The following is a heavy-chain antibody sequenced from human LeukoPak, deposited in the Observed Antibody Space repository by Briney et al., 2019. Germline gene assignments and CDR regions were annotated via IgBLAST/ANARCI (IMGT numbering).Heavy chain of an antibody. CDR2: ISGSGGST. CDR3: AKPSHLLRFLEWLSPFDY. V-gene: IGHV3-23*01. D-gene: IGHD3-3*01. J-gene: IGHJ4*02. Sequence: PGGSLRLSCAASGFTFSSYAMSWVRQAPGKGLEWVSAISGSGGSTYYADSVKGRFTISRDNSKNTLYLQMNSLRAEDTAVYYCAKPSHLLRFLEWLSPFDYWGQGTLVTVSS. CDR1: GFTFSSYA.